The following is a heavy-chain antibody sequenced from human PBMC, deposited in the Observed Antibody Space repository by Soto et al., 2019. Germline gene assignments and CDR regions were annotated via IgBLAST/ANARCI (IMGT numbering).Heavy chain of an antibody. V-gene: IGHV4-59*01. J-gene: IGHJ6*03. CDR1: GGSISSYY. CDR2: IYYSGST. Sequence: SETLSLTCTVSGGSISSYYWSWIRQPPGKGLEWIGDIYYSGSTNYNPSLKSRVTISVDTSKNQFSLKLSSVTAADTAVYYCARETMVRGVTAYYYYYYMDVWGKGTTVTVSS. D-gene: IGHD3-10*01. CDR3: ARETMVRGVTAYYYYYYMDV.